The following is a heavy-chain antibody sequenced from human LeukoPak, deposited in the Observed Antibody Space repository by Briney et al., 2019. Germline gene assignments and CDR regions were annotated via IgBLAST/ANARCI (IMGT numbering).Heavy chain of an antibody. CDR3: ANGGPSGGWYRAFEY. J-gene: IGHJ4*02. CDR2: IYPGDSDT. V-gene: IGHV5-51*01. CDR1: GYSFTSYW. D-gene: IGHD6-19*01. Sequence: GESLKISCKGSGYSFTSYWIGWVRQMPGKGLEWMGIIYPGDSDTRYSPSFQGQVTISADKSISTAYLQWSSLKASDTAMYYCANGGPSGGWYRAFEYWGQGTLVTVSS.